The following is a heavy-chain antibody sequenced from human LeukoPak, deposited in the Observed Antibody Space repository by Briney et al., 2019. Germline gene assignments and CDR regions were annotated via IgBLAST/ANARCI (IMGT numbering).Heavy chain of an antibody. CDR1: GFTFSSYG. J-gene: IGHJ5*02. Sequence: GGSLRLSCAASGFTFSSYGMHWVRQAPGKGLEWVAFIRYDGSNKYYADSVKGRFTISRDNSKNTLYLQMNSLRAEDTAVYYCARDRGSGWHKGWFDPWGQGTLVTVSS. D-gene: IGHD6-19*01. V-gene: IGHV3-30*02. CDR2: IRYDGSNK. CDR3: ARDRGSGWHKGWFDP.